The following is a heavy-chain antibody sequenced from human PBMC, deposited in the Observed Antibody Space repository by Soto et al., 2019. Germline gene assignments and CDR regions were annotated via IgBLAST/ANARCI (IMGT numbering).Heavy chain of an antibody. CDR2: ISAYNGNT. CDR3: AREGDSSGFYYYYYYGMDV. V-gene: IGHV1-18*01. D-gene: IGHD3-22*01. Sequence: VKVSCKASGYTFTSYGISWVRQAPGQGLEWMGWISAYNGNTNYAQKLQGRVTMTTDTSTSTAYMELRSLRSDDTAVYYCAREGDSSGFYYYYYYGMDVWGQGTTVTVSS. CDR1: GYTFTSYG. J-gene: IGHJ6*02.